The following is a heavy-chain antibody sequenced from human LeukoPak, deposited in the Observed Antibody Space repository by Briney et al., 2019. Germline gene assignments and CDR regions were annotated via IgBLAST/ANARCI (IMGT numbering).Heavy chain of an antibody. D-gene: IGHD2-21*02. CDR2: ITSSGSTL. V-gene: IGHV3-48*03. CDR1: GFTFSSFE. J-gene: IGHJ4*02. Sequence: GRTLRLSCAASGFTFSSFEMNWVRQAPGKGLEWISYITSSGSTLYYADSVKGRFTISRDNAKNSLYLQMNSLRAEDTAVYYCAVAYCGDDCLGYYIDSWGQGTLVAVSS. CDR3: AVAYCGDDCLGYYIDS.